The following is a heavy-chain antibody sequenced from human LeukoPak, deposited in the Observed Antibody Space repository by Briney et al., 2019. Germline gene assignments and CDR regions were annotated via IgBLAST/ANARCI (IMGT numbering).Heavy chain of an antibody. CDR3: AKGLRRYCSSTSCYKDAFDI. V-gene: IGHV3-43*02. CDR1: GFTFNRCG. J-gene: IGHJ3*02. Sequence: GSLRLSCVASGFTFNRCGMHWVRQAPGKGLEWVSLISGDGGSTYYADSVKGRFTISRDNSKNSLYLQMNSLRTEDTALYYCAKGLRRYCSSTSCYKDAFDIWGQGTMVTVSS. D-gene: IGHD2-2*01. CDR2: ISGDGGST.